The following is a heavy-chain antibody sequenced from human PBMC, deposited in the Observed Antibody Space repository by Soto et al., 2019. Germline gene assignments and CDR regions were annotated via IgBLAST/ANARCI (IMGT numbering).Heavy chain of an antibody. V-gene: IGHV3-30*18. Sequence: QVQLVESGGGVVQPGRSLRLSCAASGFTFSHYAMHWVRQAPGKGLEWVALMSYDGSNEYYADSVKGRFTISRDNSKNTLYLKMNSLRAEDTAVYYCAKDGRHNFDYWGQGTLVTVSS. CDR1: GFTFSHYA. D-gene: IGHD1-26*01. CDR2: MSYDGSNE. CDR3: AKDGRHNFDY. J-gene: IGHJ4*02.